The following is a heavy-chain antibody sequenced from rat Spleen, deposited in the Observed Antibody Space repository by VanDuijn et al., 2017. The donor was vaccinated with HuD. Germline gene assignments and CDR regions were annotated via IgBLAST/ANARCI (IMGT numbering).Heavy chain of an antibody. CDR1: GFTFSDYY. D-gene: IGHD4-3*01. J-gene: IGHJ3*01. V-gene: IGHV5-25*01. Sequence: EVQLVESGGGLVQPGRSLKLSCAASGFTFSDYYMAWVRQAPTKGLAWVASITAGGDDTYYLDSVKGRFTISRDNPKSTLYLQMDSLRSEDTATYYCTREIIRGTKDWFTHWGQGTLVTVSS. CDR3: TREIIRGTKDWFTH. CDR2: ITAGGDDT.